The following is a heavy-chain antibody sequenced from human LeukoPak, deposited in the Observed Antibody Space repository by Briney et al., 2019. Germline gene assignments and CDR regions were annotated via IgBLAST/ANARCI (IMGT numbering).Heavy chain of an antibody. CDR3: ARDGETYYYDSSGSPI. CDR2: SIPILGIA. D-gene: IGHD3-22*01. V-gene: IGHV1-69*04. Sequence: SVKVSCTASVGTFSSYTISWVRQGPGQGLGWMGRSIPILGIAKYAQKFQGRVTITADKSTSTAYMERSSLRSEDTAVYYCARDGETYYYDSSGSPIWGQGTMVTVSS. CDR1: VGTFSSYT. J-gene: IGHJ3*02.